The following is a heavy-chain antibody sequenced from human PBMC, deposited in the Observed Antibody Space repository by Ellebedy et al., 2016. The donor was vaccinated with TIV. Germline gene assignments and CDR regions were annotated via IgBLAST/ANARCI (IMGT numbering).Heavy chain of an antibody. CDR1: GASISSRSYY. J-gene: IGHJ4*02. CDR3: ARGGGLFDY. V-gene: IGHV4-39*07. Sequence: MPSETLSLTCTVSGASISSRSYYWGWIRQPPGKGLEWIGSMYYSGSGSTYYNPSLKSRVTISVDTSKNQFSLNLRSVTAADTAVYYCARGGGLFDYWGQGTLVTVSS. CDR2: MYYSGSGST. D-gene: IGHD2-15*01.